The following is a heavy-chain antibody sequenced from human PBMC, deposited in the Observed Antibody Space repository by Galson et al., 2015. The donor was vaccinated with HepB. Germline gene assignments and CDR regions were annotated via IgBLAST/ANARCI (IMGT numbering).Heavy chain of an antibody. CDR3: ARVNSLGSSSPPSYFDY. CDR1: GYTFTSYY. V-gene: IGHV1-46*01. CDR2: INPSGGST. Sequence: SVKVSCKASGYTFTSYYMHWVRQAPGQGLEWMGIINPSGGSTSYARKFQGRVTMTRDTSTSTVYMELSSLRSEDTAVYYCARVNSLGSSSPPSYFDYWGQGTLVTVSS. J-gene: IGHJ4*02. D-gene: IGHD6-6*01.